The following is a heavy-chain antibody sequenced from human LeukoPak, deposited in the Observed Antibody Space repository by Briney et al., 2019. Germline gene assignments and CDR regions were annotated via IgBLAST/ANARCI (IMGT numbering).Heavy chain of an antibody. J-gene: IGHJ4*02. D-gene: IGHD3-10*01. CDR3: ARNLRYYYGSGSYYYDY. Sequence: ASVNVSCKASGYTFTSYGISWVRQAPGQGLEWMGWISAYNGNTNYAQKLQGRVTMTTDTSMSTAYMELRSLRSDDTAVYYCARNLRYYYGSGSYYYDYWGQGTLVTVSS. V-gene: IGHV1-18*01. CDR1: GYTFTSYG. CDR2: ISAYNGNT.